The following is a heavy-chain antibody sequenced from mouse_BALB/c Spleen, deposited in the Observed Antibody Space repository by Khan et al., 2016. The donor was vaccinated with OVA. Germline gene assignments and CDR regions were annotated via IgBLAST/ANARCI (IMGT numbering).Heavy chain of an antibody. J-gene: IGHJ4*01. Sequence: VELVESGAELARPGASVKMSCKASGYTFPSNTMHWVKQRPGQGLEWIGYINPRSDYTIYNQKFKDKATLTADISSTTAYMHLSSLTSDDSAVYYCARRTTGYAMDYWGQGTSVTVSS. V-gene: IGHV1-4*01. D-gene: IGHD2-14*01. CDR3: ARRTTGYAMDY. CDR2: INPRSDYT. CDR1: GYTFPSNT.